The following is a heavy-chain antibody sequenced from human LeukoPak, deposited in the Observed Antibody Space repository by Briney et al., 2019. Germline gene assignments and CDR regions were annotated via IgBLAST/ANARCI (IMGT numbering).Heavy chain of an antibody. CDR1: GFTFSSYG. Sequence: GGSLRLSCAASGFTFSSYGMHWVRQAPGKGLEWVAVISYVGSNKYYADSVKGRFTISRDNSKNTLYLQMNSLRAEDTAVYYCAKDQGDIVVVPAAAVYYGMDVWGQGTTVTVSS. CDR2: ISYVGSNK. CDR3: AKDQGDIVVVPAAAVYYGMDV. V-gene: IGHV3-30*18. J-gene: IGHJ6*02. D-gene: IGHD2-2*01.